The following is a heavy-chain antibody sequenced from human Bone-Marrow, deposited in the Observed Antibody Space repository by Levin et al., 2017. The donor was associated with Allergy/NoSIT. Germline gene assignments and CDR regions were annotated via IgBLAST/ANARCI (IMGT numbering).Heavy chain of an antibody. CDR3: ARDDYADFTGWV. D-gene: IGHD4-17*01. V-gene: IGHV4-61*01. J-gene: IGHJ4*02. Sequence: SQTLSLTCTVSGGSVSSATYYWSWIRQPPGKGLEWIGYISSSGSTYYNPSLMSRVTISVHTSKNQFSLNLSSVTAADTAVYYCARDDYADFTGWVWGQGSLVTVSS. CDR2: ISSSGST. CDR1: GGSVSSATYY.